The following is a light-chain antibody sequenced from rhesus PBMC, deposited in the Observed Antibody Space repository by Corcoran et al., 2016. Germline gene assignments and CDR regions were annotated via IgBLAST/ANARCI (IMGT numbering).Light chain of an antibody. CDR3: QQHYSVPWT. Sequence: DIQMTQSPSTLSASVGDRVTITCRASQGISNWLAWFQLRAGEAPKLLSYNASTLQSGVPSRFIGIGSGTEFTITISSLQPEDFATYSCQQHYSVPWTFGQGTKVEVK. V-gene: IGKV1-21*01. CDR2: NAS. J-gene: IGKJ1*01. CDR1: QGISNW.